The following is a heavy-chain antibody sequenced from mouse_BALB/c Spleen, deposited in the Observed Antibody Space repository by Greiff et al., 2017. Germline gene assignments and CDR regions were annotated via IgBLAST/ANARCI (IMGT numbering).Heavy chain of an antibody. Sequence: EVQVVESGGGLVQPGGSLRLSCATSGFTFTDYYMSWVRQPPGKALEWLGFIRNKANGYTTEYSASVKGRFTISRDNSQSILYLQMNTLRAEDSATYYCARAYGNYRGSYAMDYWGQGTSVTVSS. D-gene: IGHD2-10*02. CDR2: IRNKANGYTT. CDR3: ARAYGNYRGSYAMDY. CDR1: GFTFTDYY. J-gene: IGHJ4*01. V-gene: IGHV7-3*02.